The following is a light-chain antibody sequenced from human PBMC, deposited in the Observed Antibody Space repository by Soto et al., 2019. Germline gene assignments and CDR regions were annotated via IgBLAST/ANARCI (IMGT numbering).Light chain of an antibody. CDR2: DAS. Sequence: EIVVTQSRATLSLSPGGRSTLSCRAIESVDTYSAWYEQRPGQAPRLLIYDASNRATGIPARFSGSGSGTDFTLTISSLEHEDFAVYYCQQRSNWHPLTFGGGTKVDIK. CDR3: QQRSNWHPLT. CDR1: ESVDTY. J-gene: IGKJ4*01. V-gene: IGKV3-11*01.